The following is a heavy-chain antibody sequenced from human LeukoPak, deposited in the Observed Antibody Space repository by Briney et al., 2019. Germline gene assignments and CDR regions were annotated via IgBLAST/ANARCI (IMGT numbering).Heavy chain of an antibody. J-gene: IGHJ6*02. CDR3: ARLTKVVVITSYYYCGMDV. V-gene: IGHV4-34*01. CDR1: GGSFSGYY. CDR2: INHSGST. D-gene: IGHD3-22*01. Sequence: SETLSLTCAVSGGSFSGYYWSCIRQPPGKGLEWIGEINHSGSTSYNPSLKSRVTISVDTSKNQFSLKLSSVTAADTAVYYCARLTKVVVITSYYYCGMDVWGQGTTVTVSS.